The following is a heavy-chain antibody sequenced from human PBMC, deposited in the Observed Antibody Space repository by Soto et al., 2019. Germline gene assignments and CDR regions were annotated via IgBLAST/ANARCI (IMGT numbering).Heavy chain of an antibody. V-gene: IGHV1-3*01. D-gene: IGHD2-21*01. Sequence: QVYLVQSGAEVKKPGASVKVSCKASGYTFTSYAMHWVRQAPVQGLEWMGRINVGNGNTEYSQKFQGRVNITTDTSASTAYMELSRLRSEDTAVYYCAREGELCGGKCLTYYWLDPWGQGTLVTVSS. J-gene: IGHJ5*02. CDR2: INVGNGNT. CDR3: AREGELCGGKCLTYYWLDP. CDR1: GYTFTSYA.